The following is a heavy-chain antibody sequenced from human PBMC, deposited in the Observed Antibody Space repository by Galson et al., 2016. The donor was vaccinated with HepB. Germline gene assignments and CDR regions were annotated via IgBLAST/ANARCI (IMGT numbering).Heavy chain of an antibody. D-gene: IGHD5/OR15-5a*01. CDR2: IYPGDSDT. CDR3: ARLAGVYGYWYFDL. J-gene: IGHJ2*01. CDR1: GYRFTNYW. V-gene: IGHV5-51*01. Sequence: QSGAEVKKPGESLRISCKGSGYRFTNYWIAWVRQMPEKGLEWMGIIYPGDSDTRYSPSFQGQVTISADQSSSTAYLQWSSLKASDSAMYYCARLAGVYGYWYFDLWGRGTLVTVSS.